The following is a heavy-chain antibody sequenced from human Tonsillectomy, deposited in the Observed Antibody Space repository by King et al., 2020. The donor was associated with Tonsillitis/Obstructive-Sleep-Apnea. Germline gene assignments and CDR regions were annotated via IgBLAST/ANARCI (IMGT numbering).Heavy chain of an antibody. D-gene: IGHD3-10*01. J-gene: IGHJ4*02. V-gene: IGHV1-3*01. CDR2: INAGNGNT. CDR3: ARESITMVQGVIDY. Sequence: KLVQSGAEVKKPGASVKVSCKASGYTFTSYAMHWVRQAPGQRLEWMGWINAGNGNTKYSEKFQGRVTITRDTSASRAYMELSSLRSEDTAVYYCARESITMVQGVIDYWGQGTLVTVPS. CDR1: GYTFTSYA.